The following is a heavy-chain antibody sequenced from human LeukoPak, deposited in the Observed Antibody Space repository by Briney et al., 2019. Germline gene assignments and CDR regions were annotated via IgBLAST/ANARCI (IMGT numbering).Heavy chain of an antibody. D-gene: IGHD4/OR15-4a*01. CDR3: SRHGAVYRKYYDGMDV. J-gene: IGHJ6*02. CDR2: IDSTSTYI. Sequence: GGSLRLSCAASGFNLTPYSMNWVRQAPGKGLEWVSSIDSTSTYIYYADSLKGRVTISRDNAKNSLYLQMNSLRAEDTAVYYCSRHGAVYRKYYDGMDVWGQGTTVTVSS. CDR1: GFNLTPYS. V-gene: IGHV3-21*01.